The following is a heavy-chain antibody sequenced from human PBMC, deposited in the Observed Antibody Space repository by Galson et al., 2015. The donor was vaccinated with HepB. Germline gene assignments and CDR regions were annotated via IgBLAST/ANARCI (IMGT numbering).Heavy chain of an antibody. CDR3: AREGWYSSGWSPYFDY. J-gene: IGHJ4*02. CDR1: GFTFSSYA. V-gene: IGHV3-64*01. CDR2: ISSNGGST. D-gene: IGHD6-19*01. Sequence: SLRLSCAASGFTFSSYAMHWVRQAPGKGLEYVSAISSNGGSTYYANSVKGRFTISRDNSKNTLYLQMGSLRAEDMAVYYCAREGWYSSGWSPYFDYWGQGTLVTVSS.